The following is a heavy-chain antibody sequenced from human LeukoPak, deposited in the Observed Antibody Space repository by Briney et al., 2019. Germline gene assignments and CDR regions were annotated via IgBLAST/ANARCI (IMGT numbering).Heavy chain of an antibody. CDR3: ARERVGATVLDP. V-gene: IGHV3-21*01. CDR1: GFTFSNYN. CDR2: ISSSSSYI. J-gene: IGHJ5*02. D-gene: IGHD1-26*01. Sequence: PGGSLRLSCAASGFTFSNYNMNWVRQAPGKGLEWVSSISSSSSYIYYADSVKGRFTISRDNAKNSLYLQMNSLRAEDTAVYYCARERVGATVLDPWGQGTLVTVSS.